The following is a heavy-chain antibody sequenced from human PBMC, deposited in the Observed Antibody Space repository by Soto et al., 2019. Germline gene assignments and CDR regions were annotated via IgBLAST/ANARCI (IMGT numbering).Heavy chain of an antibody. CDR2: IGTAGDT. CDR1: GCTLSSYD. J-gene: IGHJ3*02. D-gene: IGHD1-26*01. CDR3: ARGENSGSYLFSAFDI. Sequence: GGSLRLSCAASGCTLSSYDMHWVSQATGKGLEWVSAIGTAGDTYYPGSVKGRFTISRENAKNSLYLQMNSLRAEDTAVYYCARGENSGSYLFSAFDIWGQGTMVTVSS. V-gene: IGHV3-13*01.